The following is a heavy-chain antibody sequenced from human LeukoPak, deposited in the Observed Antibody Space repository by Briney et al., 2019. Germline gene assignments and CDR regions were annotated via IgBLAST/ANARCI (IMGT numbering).Heavy chain of an antibody. CDR3: ARPSPPGDGYNPPDH. J-gene: IGHJ4*02. CDR1: GVKPDNFA. D-gene: IGHD5-24*01. CDR2: ISHDGRTK. Sequence: GECLSLSCVLSGVKPDNFATRWGRPRLEEGVGWGAVISHDGRTKYYADSMKGRIIISRANSKNTLFLHMTNLRSADTAVYFCARPSPPGDGYNPPDHWGQGTLVTVSS. V-gene: IGHV3-30*04.